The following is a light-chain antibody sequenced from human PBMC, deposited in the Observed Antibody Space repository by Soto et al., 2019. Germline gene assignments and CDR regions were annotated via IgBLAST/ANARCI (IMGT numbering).Light chain of an antibody. CDR3: QQFGSSPWT. CDR2: GSS. CDR1: QSISSSS. V-gene: IGKV3-20*01. Sequence: EIVWMQSPGTLSLSPGERATLSCRASQSISSSSLAWYQQKAGQSPRLLIYGSSSRDTGIPDRFGGSGSGTDFTLTISRLEPEDFAVYCCQQFGSSPWTFGQGTKVAI. J-gene: IGKJ1*01.